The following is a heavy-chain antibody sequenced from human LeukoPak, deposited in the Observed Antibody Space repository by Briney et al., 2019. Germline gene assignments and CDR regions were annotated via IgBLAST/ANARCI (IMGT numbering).Heavy chain of an antibody. CDR3: AKYRARFYYFDY. J-gene: IGHJ4*02. D-gene: IGHD6-6*01. Sequence: PGGSLRLSCAASGFTFSSYAMSWVRRAPGQGRRWVSAISRSGGSTYYPDSVKDRFTISRDNSKSTLYLQMNSLRAEDTAVYYCAKYRARFYYFDYWGQGTLVTVSS. V-gene: IGHV3-23*01. CDR2: ISRSGGST. CDR1: GFTFSSYA.